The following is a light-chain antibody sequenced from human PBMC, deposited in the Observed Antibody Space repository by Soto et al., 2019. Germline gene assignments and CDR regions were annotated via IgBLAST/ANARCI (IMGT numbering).Light chain of an antibody. Sequence: DIQLTQSPSLLSASIGDRVTITCRASHDISTFLAWYQQKPGKAPKLLIYEASTLQSGVPSRVSGSGSGTEFTLTISGLLPEDFAAYHCQQLYTLPFTFGQGTRL. CDR1: HDISTF. CDR2: EAS. J-gene: IGKJ5*01. CDR3: QQLYTLPFT. V-gene: IGKV1-9*01.